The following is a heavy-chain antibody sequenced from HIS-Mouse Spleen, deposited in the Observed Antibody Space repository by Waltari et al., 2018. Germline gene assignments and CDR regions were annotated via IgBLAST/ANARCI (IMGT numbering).Heavy chain of an antibody. Sequence: QLQLQESGPGLVKPSETLSLTGTVPGGSISSSGYYWGWIRQPPGKGLEWSGSIHYSGRTYDNPSLKSRVTISVDTSKNQFSLKLSSVTAADTAVYYCARDRELYFDYWGQGTLFTVSS. CDR1: GGSISSSGYY. J-gene: IGHJ4*02. CDR2: IHYSGRT. CDR3: ARDRELYFDY. D-gene: IGHD1-26*01. V-gene: IGHV4-39*07.